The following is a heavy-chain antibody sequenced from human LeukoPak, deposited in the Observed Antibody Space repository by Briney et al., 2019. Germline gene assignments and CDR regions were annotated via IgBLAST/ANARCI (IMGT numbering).Heavy chain of an antibody. D-gene: IGHD3-9*01. CDR2: ISAYNGNT. V-gene: IGHV1-18*04. Sequence: ASVKVSCKASGYTFTGYYIHWVRQAPGQGLEWMGWISAYNGNTNYAQKLQGRVTMTTDTSTSTVYMELRSLRSDDTAVYYCARVLGRDILTGYHRYYFDYWGQGTLVTVSS. CDR1: GYTFTGYY. CDR3: ARVLGRDILTGYHRYYFDY. J-gene: IGHJ4*02.